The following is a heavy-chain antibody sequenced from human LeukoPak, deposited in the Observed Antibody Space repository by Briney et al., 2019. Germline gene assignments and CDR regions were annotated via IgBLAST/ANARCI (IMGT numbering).Heavy chain of an antibody. V-gene: IGHV4-59*01. CDR1: GGSISDYY. CDR2: IYYSGST. J-gene: IGHJ6*02. CDR3: ARTFSGSYYYYGMDV. D-gene: IGHD1-26*01. Sequence: SETLSLTCTVSGGSISDYYWSWIRQPPGKGLEWIGYIYYSGSTNYHPSLKSRVTISVDTSKNQFSLKLSSVTAADTAIYYCARTFSGSYYYYGMDVWGQGTTVTVSS.